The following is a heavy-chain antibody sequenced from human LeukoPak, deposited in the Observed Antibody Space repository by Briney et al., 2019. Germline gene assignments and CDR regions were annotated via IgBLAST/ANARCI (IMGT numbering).Heavy chain of an antibody. CDR1: GFTFSSYS. Sequence: KAGGSLRLSWAASGFTFSSYSMTWVRQAPGKGLEWVSSISSSSSYIYYADSVKGRFTISRDNAKNSLYLQMNSLRAEDTAVYYCARDGTGTTLPDYWGQGTLVTVSS. CDR3: ARDGTGTTLPDY. CDR2: ISSSSSYI. J-gene: IGHJ4*02. V-gene: IGHV3-21*01. D-gene: IGHD1-7*01.